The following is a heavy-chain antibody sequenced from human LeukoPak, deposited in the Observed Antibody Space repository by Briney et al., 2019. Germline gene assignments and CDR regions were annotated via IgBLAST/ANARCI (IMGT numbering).Heavy chain of an antibody. Sequence: GGSLRLSCAASGFPVNSNYMSWVRQAPGKGLEWVSVIYSGGSTYYADSVKGRFTISRDNSKNTLYLQMNSLRAEDTAVYYCASGSGWLQYFDYWGQGTLVTVSS. D-gene: IGHD5-24*01. J-gene: IGHJ4*02. CDR3: ASGSGWLQYFDY. CDR2: IYSGGST. CDR1: GFPVNSNY. V-gene: IGHV3-53*01.